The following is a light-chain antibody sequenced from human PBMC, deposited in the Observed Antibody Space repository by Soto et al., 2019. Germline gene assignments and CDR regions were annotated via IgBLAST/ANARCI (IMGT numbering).Light chain of an antibody. CDR1: QSISSW. CDR3: QQYNSYSPTT. V-gene: IGKV1-5*01. CDR2: DAS. J-gene: IGKJ1*01. Sequence: DIQMTQSPSTLSASVGDRVTITCRASQSISSWLAWYQQKPGKAPKLLIYDASSLESGVPSRFSGSGSGTEFTLTISSLQPDDFATYYCQQYNSYSPTTFGQATKVEIK.